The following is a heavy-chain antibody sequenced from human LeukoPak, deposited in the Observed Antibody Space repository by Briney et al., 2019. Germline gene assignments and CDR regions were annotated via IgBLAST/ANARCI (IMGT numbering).Heavy chain of an antibody. CDR2: IKQDGSEK. V-gene: IGHV3-7*05. Sequence: GGSLRLSCAASGFXFSNYWIIWVRQAPGKGREWVGNIKQDGSEKRYADSVRGRFSISRDNAQTSLYLQMNSLRAEDTAVYYCARASDPWLQLTWGQGTLVTVSS. CDR3: ARASDPWLQLT. D-gene: IGHD5-24*01. CDR1: GFXFSNYW. J-gene: IGHJ5*02.